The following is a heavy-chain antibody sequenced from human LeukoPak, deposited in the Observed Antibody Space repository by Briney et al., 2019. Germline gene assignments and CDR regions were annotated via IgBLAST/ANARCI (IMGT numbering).Heavy chain of an antibody. CDR2: IYHSGST. CDR1: GYSISSGYY. V-gene: IGHV4-38-2*02. Sequence: SETLSLTCTVSGYSISSGYYWGWIRQPPGKGLEWIGSIYHSGSTYYNPSLKSRVTISVDTSKNQFSLKLSSVTAADTAVYYCARRLRTSAKYFQHWGQGTLVTVSS. CDR3: ARRLRTSAKYFQH. J-gene: IGHJ1*01. D-gene: IGHD1-1*01.